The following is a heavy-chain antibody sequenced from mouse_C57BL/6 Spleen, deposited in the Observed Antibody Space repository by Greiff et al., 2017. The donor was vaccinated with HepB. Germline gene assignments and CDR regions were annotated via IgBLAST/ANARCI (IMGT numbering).Heavy chain of an antibody. Sequence: QVQLQQSGAELVRPGSSVKLSCKASGYTFTSYWMHWVKQRPIQGLEWIGNIDPSDSETHYNQKFKDKATLTVDKSSSTAYMQLSSLTSEDSAVYYCARENADWGFAYWGQGTLVTVSA. D-gene: IGHD4-1*01. CDR3: ARENADWGFAY. CDR2: IDPSDSET. J-gene: IGHJ3*01. V-gene: IGHV1-52*01. CDR1: GYTFTSYW.